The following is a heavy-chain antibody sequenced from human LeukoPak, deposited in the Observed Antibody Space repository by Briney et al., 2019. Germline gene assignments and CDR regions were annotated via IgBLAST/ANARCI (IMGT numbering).Heavy chain of an antibody. Sequence: GASVKVSCKASGYTFTSYGISWVRQAPGQGLEWMGRIIPILGIANYAQKFQGRVTITADKSTSTAYMELSSLRSEDTAVYYCARASGGSSGYYPPHFDYWGQGTLVTVSS. V-gene: IGHV1-69*04. CDR3: ARASGGSSGYYPPHFDY. CDR2: IIPILGIA. CDR1: GYTFTSYG. D-gene: IGHD3-22*01. J-gene: IGHJ4*02.